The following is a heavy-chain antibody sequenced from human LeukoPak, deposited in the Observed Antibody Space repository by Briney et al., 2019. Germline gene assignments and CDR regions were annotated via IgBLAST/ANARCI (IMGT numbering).Heavy chain of an antibody. CDR1: VFALCDYS. D-gene: IGHD5-12*01. CDR2: ICSTSSTV. Sequence: GGPLRHSCAASVFALCDYSMNSVRPAPCTGLAWVSYICSTSSTVYYADSVKGRLTISRHNPKNSLYLQMNSLRDEDTAVYYCAIDVRWLRFVFAHGGRGIPVTVS. V-gene: IGHV3-48*02. CDR3: AIDVRWLRFVFAH. J-gene: IGHJ4*02.